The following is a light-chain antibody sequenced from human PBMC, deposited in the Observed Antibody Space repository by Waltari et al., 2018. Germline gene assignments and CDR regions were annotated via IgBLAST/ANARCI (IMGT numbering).Light chain of an antibody. V-gene: IGKV1-33*01. CDR3: QQYESLPRT. Sequence: DIQMTQSPSSLSASVGDRVTITCQASQDIITSLNWYQQKPGRAPNLLISDASNLETGVPSRFTVSGSGTHFTLNINNLQPDDIATYYCQQYESLPRTFGQGTKLDI. CDR1: QDIITS. J-gene: IGKJ2*02. CDR2: DAS.